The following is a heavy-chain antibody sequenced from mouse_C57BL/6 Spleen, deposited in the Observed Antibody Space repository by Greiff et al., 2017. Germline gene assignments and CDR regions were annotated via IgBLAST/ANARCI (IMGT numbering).Heavy chain of an antibody. D-gene: IGHD1-1*01. CDR2: IDPETGGT. Sequence: VQLQQSGAELVRPGASVTLSCKASGYTFTDYEMHWVKQTPVHGLEWIGAIDPETGGTAYNQKFKGKAILTADKSSSTAYMELRSLTSEDSAVYYRTRWTVVARYYAMDYWGQGTSVTVSS. V-gene: IGHV1-15*01. CDR3: TRWTVVARYYAMDY. CDR1: GYTFTDYE. J-gene: IGHJ4*01.